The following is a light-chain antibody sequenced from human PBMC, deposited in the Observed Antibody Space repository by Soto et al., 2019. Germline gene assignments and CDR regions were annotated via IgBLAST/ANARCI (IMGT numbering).Light chain of an antibody. CDR2: KAS. CDR3: QQYDSYPLT. J-gene: IGKJ4*01. V-gene: IGKV1-5*03. Sequence: DIQMPHSPSTLSASVGDRVPITGRASQSISTWLAWYQQKPGKAPKLLIYKASSLESGVPSRFSGSGSGTEFTLTISSLQPDDFATYYCQQYDSYPLTFGGGTKVEIK. CDR1: QSISTW.